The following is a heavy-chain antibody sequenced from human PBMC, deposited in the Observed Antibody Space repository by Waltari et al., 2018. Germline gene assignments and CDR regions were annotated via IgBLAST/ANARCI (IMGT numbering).Heavy chain of an antibody. D-gene: IGHD3-3*01. Sequence: QVQLVQSGAEVKKPGSSVKVSCKASGGTFSSYAISWVRQAPGQGLEWMGRIIPIFGTANYAQKFQGRVTITADKSTSTAYMELSSLRSEDTAVYYCARDCWSRSYNHHGLDVWGRGTTVTVSS. J-gene: IGHJ6*02. V-gene: IGHV1-69*08. CDR3: ARDCWSRSYNHHGLDV. CDR1: GGTFSSYA. CDR2: IIPIFGTA.